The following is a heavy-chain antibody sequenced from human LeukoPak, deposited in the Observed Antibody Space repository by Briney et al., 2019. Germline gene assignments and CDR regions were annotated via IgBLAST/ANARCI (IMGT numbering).Heavy chain of an antibody. CDR1: GGSFSGYY. J-gene: IGHJ4*02. CDR3: ARARRGYCSGGSCYPRSPLD. V-gene: IGHV4-34*01. D-gene: IGHD2-15*01. CDR2: INHSGST. Sequence: SGTLSLTCAVYGGSFSGYYWSWIRQPPGKGLEWIGEINHSGSTNYNPSLKSRVTISVDTSKNQFSLKLSSVTAADTAVYYCARARRGYCSGGSCYPRSPLDWGQGTLVTVSS.